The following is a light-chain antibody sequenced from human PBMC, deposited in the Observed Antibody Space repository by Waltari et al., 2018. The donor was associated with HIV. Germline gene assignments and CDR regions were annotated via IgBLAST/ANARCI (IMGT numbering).Light chain of an antibody. V-gene: IGKV1-8*01. CDR3: QQYFDFPPT. CDR1: QDVSDS. CDR2: GAS. J-gene: IGKJ3*01. Sequence: AIRMTQSPISLSASIGDKVTITCRASQDVSDSLAWYQKRPGKAPRLLIVGASTLQSGVPSRFSGSRSGPDFTLTIGCLQSEDFATYYCQQYFDFPPTFGPGTKVDF.